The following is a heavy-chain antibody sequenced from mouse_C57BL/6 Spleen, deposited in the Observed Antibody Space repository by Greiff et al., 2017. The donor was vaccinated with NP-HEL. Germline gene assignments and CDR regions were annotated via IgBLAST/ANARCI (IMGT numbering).Heavy chain of an antibody. CDR2: IDPSDSYT. V-gene: IGHV1-59*01. Sequence: QVQLQQPGAELVRPGTSVKLSCKASGYTFTSYWMHWVKQRPGQGLEWIGVIDPSDSYTNYNQKFKGKATLTVDTSSSTAYMQLSSLTSEDSAVYYCARPYYYGSSYDFDVWGAGTTVTVSS. CDR1: GYTFTSYW. CDR3: ARPYYYGSSYDFDV. J-gene: IGHJ1*01. D-gene: IGHD1-1*01.